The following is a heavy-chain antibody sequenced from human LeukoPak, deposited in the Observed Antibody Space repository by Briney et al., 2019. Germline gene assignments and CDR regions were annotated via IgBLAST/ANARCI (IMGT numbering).Heavy chain of an antibody. CDR3: AKGHSPYYYDSSGYY. CDR2: ISGSGGST. Sequence: PGGSLRLSCAASGFTFSSYAMSWVRQAPGKGLEWVSAISGSGGSTYYADSVKGRFTISRDNSKNTLYLQMNSLRADDTAVYYCAKGHSPYYYDSSGYYWGQGTLVTVSS. D-gene: IGHD3-22*01. V-gene: IGHV3-23*01. J-gene: IGHJ4*02. CDR1: GFTFSSYA.